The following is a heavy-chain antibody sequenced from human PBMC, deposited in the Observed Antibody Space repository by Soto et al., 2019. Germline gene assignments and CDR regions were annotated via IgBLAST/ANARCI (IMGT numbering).Heavy chain of an antibody. D-gene: IGHD3-10*01. CDR3: ARAPRGNYGYPSYFDY. J-gene: IGHJ4*02. CDR1: GGSSSSYY. CDR2: IYYSGST. Sequence: PSETLSLTCSVAGGSSSSYYWYWFQQPPGKGLEWIGYIYYSGSTNYNPSLKSRVTISVDTSKNQFSLKLSSVTAADTAVYYCARAPRGNYGYPSYFDYWGQGTLVTVSS. V-gene: IGHV4-59*01.